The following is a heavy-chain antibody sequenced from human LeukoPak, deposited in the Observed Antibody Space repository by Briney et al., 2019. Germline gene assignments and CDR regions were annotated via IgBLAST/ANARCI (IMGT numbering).Heavy chain of an antibody. V-gene: IGHV1-8*01. CDR2: INPNSGNT. D-gene: IGHD3-10*01. Sequence: ASVKVSCKASGYTFTSYDINWVRQATGQGLEWMGWINPNSGNTGYAQKFQGRVTMTRNTSISTAYMELSSLRSEDTAVYYCARKKEGRGYRGQRGVGYAFDIWGQGTMVTVSS. CDR1: GYTFTSYD. J-gene: IGHJ3*02. CDR3: ARKKEGRGYRGQRGVGYAFDI.